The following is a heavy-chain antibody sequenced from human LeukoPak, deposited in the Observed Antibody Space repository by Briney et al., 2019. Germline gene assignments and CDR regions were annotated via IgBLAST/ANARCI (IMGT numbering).Heavy chain of an antibody. CDR1: GYSISSGYY. D-gene: IGHD3-3*01. J-gene: IGHJ4*02. Sequence: SETLSLTCTVSGYSISSGYYWGWIRQPPGMGLEWIGNIYHSGTDFYNPSLKSRVTISVDTSKNQFSLTLSSVTAADTAVYYCARGNFWSLPSPGFFDYWGQGTLVTVSS. CDR2: IYHSGTD. CDR3: ARGNFWSLPSPGFFDY. V-gene: IGHV4-38-2*02.